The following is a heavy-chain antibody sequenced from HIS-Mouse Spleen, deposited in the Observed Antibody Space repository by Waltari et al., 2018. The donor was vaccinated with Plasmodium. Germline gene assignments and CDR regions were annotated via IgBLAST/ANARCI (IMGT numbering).Heavy chain of an antibody. V-gene: IGHV4-34*01. Sequence: QVQLQQWGAGLLKPSETLSLTCAVYGGSFSGYYWSWIRQPPGTGLEWIGEINHSGSTNYNPSLKSRVTISVDTSKNQFSLKLSSVTAADTAVYYCARGVGYCSGGSCDHYFDYWGQGTLVTVSS. CDR1: GGSFSGYY. D-gene: IGHD2-15*01. CDR3: ARGVGYCSGGSCDHYFDY. CDR2: INHSGST. J-gene: IGHJ4*02.